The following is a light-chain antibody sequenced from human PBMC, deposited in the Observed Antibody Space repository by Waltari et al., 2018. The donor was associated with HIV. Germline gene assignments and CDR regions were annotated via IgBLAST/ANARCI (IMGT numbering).Light chain of an antibody. CDR2: GTS. V-gene: IGKV3-20*01. CDR1: QSVNSDF. J-gene: IGKJ4*01. CDR3: HHYGSS. Sequence: EIVLTQSPGTLSLSPGERATLSCSARQSVNSDFLNWYQQKGGQSPRLLIYGTSTRATGIPDRFSGSWSGTDVTLTISRLDPEDFAHYYCHHYGSSFGGGTKV.